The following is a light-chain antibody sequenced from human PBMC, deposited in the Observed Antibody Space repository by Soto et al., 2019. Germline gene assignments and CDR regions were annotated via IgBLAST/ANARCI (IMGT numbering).Light chain of an antibody. J-gene: IGKJ2*01. CDR1: QGISSY. V-gene: IGKV1-8*01. CDR2: AAS. Sequence: AIRMTQSPSSLSASTGDRVTITCRASQGISSYLAWYQQKPGKAPKLLIYAASTLQSGVPSRFSRSGSGTDFTLTISCLQSEDFATYYCQQYYSYPLYTFGQGTKLEIK. CDR3: QQYYSYPLYT.